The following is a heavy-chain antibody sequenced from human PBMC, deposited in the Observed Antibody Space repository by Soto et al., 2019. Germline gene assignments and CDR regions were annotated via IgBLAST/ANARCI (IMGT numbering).Heavy chain of an antibody. CDR2: ISYDGGNK. D-gene: IGHD3-10*01. Sequence: GGSLRLSCEVSGFSFSSYAMHWVRQAPGKGLEWVAVISYDGGNKYYADSVRGRFTISRDFSKNTVFLHMDSLRAEDTAVYYCAKDRDYPRDYFHYWGQGTLVTVSS. V-gene: IGHV3-30-3*01. CDR3: AKDRDYPRDYFHY. J-gene: IGHJ4*02. CDR1: GFSFSSYA.